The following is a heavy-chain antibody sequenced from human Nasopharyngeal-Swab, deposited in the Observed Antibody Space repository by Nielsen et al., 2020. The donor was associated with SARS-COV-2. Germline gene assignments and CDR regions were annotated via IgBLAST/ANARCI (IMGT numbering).Heavy chain of an antibody. CDR3: ARVGTAMHSSGYYY. D-gene: IGHD3-22*01. J-gene: IGHJ4*02. CDR1: GYTFTSYG. Sequence: ASVKVSCKASGYTFTSYGISCVRQAPGQGLEWMGWISAYNGNTNYAQKLQGRVTMTTDTSTSTAYMELRSLRSDDTAVYYCARVGTAMHSSGYYYWGQGTLVTVSS. CDR2: ISAYNGNT. V-gene: IGHV1-18*04.